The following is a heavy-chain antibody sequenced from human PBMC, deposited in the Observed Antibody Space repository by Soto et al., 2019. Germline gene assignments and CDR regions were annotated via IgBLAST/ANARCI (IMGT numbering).Heavy chain of an antibody. CDR3: ARDRVTDSSGWSQGNDAFDI. J-gene: IGHJ3*02. CDR2: ISSSGSTI. V-gene: IGHV3-48*03. D-gene: IGHD6-19*01. Sequence: GGSLRLSCAASGFTFSSYEMNWVRQAPGKGLEWVSYISSSGSTIYYADSVKGRFTISRDNAKNSLYLQMNSLRAEDTAVYYCARDRVTDSSGWSQGNDAFDIWGRGTMVTVSS. CDR1: GFTFSSYE.